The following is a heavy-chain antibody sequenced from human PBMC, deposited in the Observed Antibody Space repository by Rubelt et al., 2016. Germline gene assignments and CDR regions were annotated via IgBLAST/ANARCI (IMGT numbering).Heavy chain of an antibody. J-gene: IGHJ4*02. CDR3: TRDSRYHYIDY. V-gene: IGHV3-72*01. CDR2: IRNKASSYST. D-gene: IGHD3-10*01. Sequence: EVRLVESGGGLVKSGGSLRLSCAASGFTFTDHFMDWVRQAPGKGLEWVGRIRNKASSYSTEYAASVKGRFTIPRDDSKNSLFLQMNSLQTEDTAVDYWTRDSRYHYIDYWSQGTLVTVSS. CDR1: GFTFTDHF.